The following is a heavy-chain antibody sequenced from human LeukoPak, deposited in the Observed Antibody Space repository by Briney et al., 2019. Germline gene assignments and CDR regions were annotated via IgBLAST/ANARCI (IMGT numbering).Heavy chain of an antibody. CDR1: GYTFTSYG. CDR2: ISGYNGDT. CDR3: ARAYCSSTSCYTVGFVY. V-gene: IGHV1-18*01. Sequence: ASVKVSCKASGYTFTSYGISWVRQAPGQGLEWMGWISGYNGDTRYAQDLQGRVTMTTDTSTSTAYMELRSLRSDDTAVYYCARAYCSSTSCYTVGFVYWGQGTLVTVSS. D-gene: IGHD2-2*02. J-gene: IGHJ4*02.